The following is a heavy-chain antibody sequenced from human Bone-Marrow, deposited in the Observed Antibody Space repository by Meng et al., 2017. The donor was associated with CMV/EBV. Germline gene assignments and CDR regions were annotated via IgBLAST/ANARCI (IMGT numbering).Heavy chain of an antibody. D-gene: IGHD1-1*01. V-gene: IGHV3-7*01. CDR2: IKQDGSEK. Sequence: GESLKISCAASGFTFSSSWMTWVRQAPGKGLEWVANIKQDGSEKYYVDSVKGRFTISRDNAKNSLFLQMNSLRAEDTAVYYCARYRTTGDYWGQGTLVTVSS. CDR3: ARYRTTGDY. J-gene: IGHJ4*02. CDR1: GFTFSSSW.